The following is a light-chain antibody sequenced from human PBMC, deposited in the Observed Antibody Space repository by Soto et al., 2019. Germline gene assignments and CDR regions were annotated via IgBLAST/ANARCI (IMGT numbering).Light chain of an antibody. CDR3: AAWDDNLKAYV. J-gene: IGLJ1*01. V-gene: IGLV1-44*01. CDR2: TDS. Sequence: QSVLTQPPSASATPGQGVTISCSGSSSNIGTNTVTWYQQLPGTAPKLLIYTDSFRSSGVPERFSGSKSGTSASLAISGLQSDDEADYYCAAWDDNLKAYVFGTGTKLTVL. CDR1: SSNIGTNT.